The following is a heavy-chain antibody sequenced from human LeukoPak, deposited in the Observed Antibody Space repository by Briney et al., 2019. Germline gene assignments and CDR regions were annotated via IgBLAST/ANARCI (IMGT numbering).Heavy chain of an antibody. Sequence: NPSETLSLTCTVSGGSISSGGYYWSWIRQHPGKGLEWIGYIYYSGSTYYNPSLKSRVTISVDTSKNQFSLKLSSVTAADTAVYYCARVEGSSGYTLDYWGQGTLVTVSS. D-gene: IGHD3-22*01. CDR2: IYYSGST. J-gene: IGHJ4*02. CDR1: GGSISSGGYY. CDR3: ARVEGSSGYTLDY. V-gene: IGHV4-31*03.